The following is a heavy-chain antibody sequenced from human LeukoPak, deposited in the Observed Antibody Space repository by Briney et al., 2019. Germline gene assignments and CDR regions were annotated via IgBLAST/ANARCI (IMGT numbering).Heavy chain of an antibody. J-gene: IGHJ3*02. V-gene: IGHV5-51*01. CDR2: IYPGDSET. CDR1: GYIFTSYW. D-gene: IGHD2-21*01. Sequence: GESLKISCKGSGYIFTSYWIGWVRQMPGKGLEWMGVIYPGDSETRYSPSFQGQVTISADKSISTAYLQWSSLKASDTAMYYCARPTYSSHDAFDIWGQGTMVTVSS. CDR3: ARPTYSSHDAFDI.